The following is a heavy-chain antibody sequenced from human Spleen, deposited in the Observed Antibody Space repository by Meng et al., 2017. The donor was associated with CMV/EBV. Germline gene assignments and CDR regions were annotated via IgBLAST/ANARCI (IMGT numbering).Heavy chain of an antibody. CDR2: IYSGGRT. CDR1: GFSVSINY. D-gene: IGHD4/OR15-4a*01. CDR3: ARGRGATTSYGLDV. Sequence: GESLKISCAASGFSVSINYISWVRQAPGKGLEWVSTIYSGGRTYYADFVKGRFAISRDNSMNTLYLQMSSLRAEDTAVYYCARGRGATTSYGLDVWGQGTTVTVSS. J-gene: IGHJ6*02. V-gene: IGHV3-53*01.